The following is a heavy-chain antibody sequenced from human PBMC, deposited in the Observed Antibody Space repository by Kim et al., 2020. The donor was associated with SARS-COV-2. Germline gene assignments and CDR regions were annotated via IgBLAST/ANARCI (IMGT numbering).Heavy chain of an antibody. CDR1: GFTFSSYA. CDR3: AKDSFFLYYYGSGTQFRPEGRDY. V-gene: IGHV3-23*01. Sequence: GGSLRLSCAASGFTFSSYAMSWVRQAPGKGLEWVSAISGSGGSTYYADSVKGRFTISRDNSKNTLYLQMNSLRAEDTAVYYCAKDSFFLYYYGSGTQFRPEGRDYWGQGTLVTVSS. D-gene: IGHD3-10*01. J-gene: IGHJ4*02. CDR2: ISGSGGST.